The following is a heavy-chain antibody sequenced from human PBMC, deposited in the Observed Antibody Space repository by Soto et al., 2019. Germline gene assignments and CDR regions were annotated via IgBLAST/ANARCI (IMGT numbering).Heavy chain of an antibody. CDR3: ARMSYAFWSGLYGMDV. V-gene: IGHV5-10-1*01. CDR1: GYSFTSYW. D-gene: IGHD3-3*01. J-gene: IGHJ6*02. CDR2: IDPSDSYT. Sequence: GESLKISCKGSGYSFTSYWISWVRQMPGKGLEWMGRIDPSDSYTNYSPSFQGHVTISADKSISTAYLQWSSLKASDTAMYYCARMSYAFWSGLYGMDVWGQGTTVTVSS.